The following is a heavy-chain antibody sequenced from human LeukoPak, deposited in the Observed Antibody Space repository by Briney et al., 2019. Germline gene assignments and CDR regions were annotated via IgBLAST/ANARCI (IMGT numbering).Heavy chain of an antibody. CDR1: GFAFGSEA. D-gene: IGHD6-19*01. V-gene: IGHV3-23*01. Sequence: GGSLRLSCAVSGFAFGSEAMSWVRQSPARGLEWVASISPGGGTTYYADSVKGRFTISRDNSKNTLYLQMNSLRAEDTAVYYCAKDSHLIAVAGGALDYWGQGTLVTVSS. CDR3: AKDSHLIAVAGGALDY. CDR2: ISPGGGTT. J-gene: IGHJ4*02.